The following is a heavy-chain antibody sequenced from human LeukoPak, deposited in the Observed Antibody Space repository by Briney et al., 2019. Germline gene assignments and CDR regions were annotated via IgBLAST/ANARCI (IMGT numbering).Heavy chain of an antibody. V-gene: IGHV7-4-1*02. CDR2: INTNTGNP. CDR1: GYTFTNYA. Sequence: GASVTVSCKASGYTFTNYAMNWVRQAPGQGLDWMGWINTNTGNPTYAQGFTGRFVFSLDTSVSTAYLHISSLQAEDTAVYYCARAEVSCSRSTCFLHWGQGTLVTVSS. J-gene: IGHJ4*02. CDR3: ARAEVSCSRSTCFLH. D-gene: IGHD2-15*01.